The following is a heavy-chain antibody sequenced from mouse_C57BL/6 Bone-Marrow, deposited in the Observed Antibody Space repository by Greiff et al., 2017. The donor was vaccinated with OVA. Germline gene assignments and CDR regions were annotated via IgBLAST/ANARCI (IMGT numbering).Heavy chain of an antibody. Sequence: VQLQQSGAELVKPGASVKLSCKASGYTFTSYSMHWVKQRPGQGLEWIGNINPSNGGTNYNEKFKSKATLTVDKSSSTAYMQLSSLTSEDSAVYDCARGYYYGSSRFDYWGQGTTLTVSA. CDR3: ARGYYYGSSRFDY. V-gene: IGHV1-53*01. D-gene: IGHD1-1*01. J-gene: IGHJ2*01. CDR1: GYTFTSYS. CDR2: INPSNGGT.